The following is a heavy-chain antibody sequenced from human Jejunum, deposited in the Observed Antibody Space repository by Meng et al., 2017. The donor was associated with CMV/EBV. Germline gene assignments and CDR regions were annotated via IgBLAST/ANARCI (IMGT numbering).Heavy chain of an antibody. CDR1: TFPFSTYG. Sequence: LRLSCTASTFPFSTYGMSWVRQAPGKGLEWVSGIRHDGGTFYAASVKGRFTISRDNSKNTLYLQMNSLRAEDTAVYYCAKATDFDYWGQGTLVTVSS. V-gene: IGHV3-23*01. D-gene: IGHD4-11*01. CDR3: AKATDFDY. J-gene: IGHJ4*02. CDR2: IRHDGGT.